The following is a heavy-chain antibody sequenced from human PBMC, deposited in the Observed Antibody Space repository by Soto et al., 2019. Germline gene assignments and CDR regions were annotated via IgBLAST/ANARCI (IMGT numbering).Heavy chain of an antibody. D-gene: IGHD2-2*01. Sequence: PGGSLILSCAASGFTVSSNYMSWVRQAPGKGLEWVSVIYSGGSTYYADSVKGRFTISRDNSKNTLYLQMNSLRAEDTAVYYCARDRIHCISTSCYDGGDYYYGMDVWGQGTTVTVSS. CDR3: ARDRIHCISTSCYDGGDYYYGMDV. CDR2: IYSGGST. V-gene: IGHV3-53*01. CDR1: GFTVSSNY. J-gene: IGHJ6*02.